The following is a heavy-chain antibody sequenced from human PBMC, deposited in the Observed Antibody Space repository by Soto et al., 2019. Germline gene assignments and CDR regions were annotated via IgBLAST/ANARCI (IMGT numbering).Heavy chain of an antibody. CDR1: GGSFSGYY. J-gene: IGHJ2*01. Sequence: QVQLQQWGAGLLKPSETLSLTCAVYGGSFSGYYWSWIRQSPGQGLEWFGEINPSGSTNYNPSLKSRVTISVDTSKNQCSLNLNSVTAADTAVYYCARSTRLRSAYFVEVWGRGTLVTVSS. D-gene: IGHD3-3*01. V-gene: IGHV4-34*02. CDR2: INPSGST. CDR3: ARSTRLRSAYFVEV.